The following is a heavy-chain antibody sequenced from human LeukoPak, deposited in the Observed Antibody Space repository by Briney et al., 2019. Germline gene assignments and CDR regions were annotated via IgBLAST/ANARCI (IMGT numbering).Heavy chain of an antibody. D-gene: IGHD3-22*01. CDR2: ISAYNGNT. CDR1: GYTFTSYG. J-gene: IGHJ3*02. CDR3: ARVITMMVSDDFDI. V-gene: IGHV1-18*01. Sequence: ASVKVSCKASGYTFTSYGISWVRQAPGHGLEWMGWISAYNGNTNYAEKVQGRVTMTTDTSTSTAYMELRSLRSDDTAMYYCARVITMMVSDDFDIWGQGTMVTVSS.